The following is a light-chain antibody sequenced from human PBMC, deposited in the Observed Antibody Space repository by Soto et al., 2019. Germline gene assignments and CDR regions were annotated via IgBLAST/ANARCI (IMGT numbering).Light chain of an antibody. Sequence: QSVLTQPASVSVSPGQSITISCTGTSSDVGSYNLVSWYQQHPGKAPKLMIYEGSKRPSGVSNRFSGFKSGNTAALTISGLQAEDEADYYCCSYAGSSTFYVFGTGTKLTVL. CDR2: EGS. V-gene: IGLV2-23*01. J-gene: IGLJ1*01. CDR3: CSYAGSSTFYV. CDR1: SSDVGSYNL.